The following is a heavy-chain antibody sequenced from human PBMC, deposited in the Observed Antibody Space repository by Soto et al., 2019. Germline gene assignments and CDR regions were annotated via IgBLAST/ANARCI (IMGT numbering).Heavy chain of an antibody. CDR1: GFTFDDYA. CDR3: ARDFTISDNPYYYYYMDV. J-gene: IGHJ6*03. CDR2: ISWNSGSI. D-gene: IGHD3-9*01. Sequence: GGSLRLSCAASGFTFDDYAMHWVRQAPGKGLEWVSGISWNSGSIDYADSVKGRFTISRANAKNSLYLQMNSLRAEDTAFYYCARDFTISDNPYYYYYMDVWGKGTTVTVSS. V-gene: IGHV3-9*01.